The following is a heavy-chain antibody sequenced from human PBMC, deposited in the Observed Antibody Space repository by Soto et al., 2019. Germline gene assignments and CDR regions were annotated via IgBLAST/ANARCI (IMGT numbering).Heavy chain of an antibody. V-gene: IGHV1-69*13. J-gene: IGHJ4*02. CDR3: ARGAMANFDY. CDR2: FIAMLGTP. Sequence: SVKVSCKASGGTFSSYAIIWVRQAPGQGLEWMGGFIAMLGTPTYAKKVQGRATITADESLTSSYLELRSLRSEDTGVYFCARGAMANFDYWGQGTVVTVSS. D-gene: IGHD5-18*01. CDR1: GGTFSSYA.